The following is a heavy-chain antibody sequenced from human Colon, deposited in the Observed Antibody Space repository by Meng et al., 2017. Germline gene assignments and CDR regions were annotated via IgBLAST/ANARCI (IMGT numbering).Heavy chain of an antibody. V-gene: IGHV4-4*02. CDR3: ARHISILGQRGFDY. Sequence: VEVKESGPGLVKPSGTPSLTCAVSGGSISSNWWSWVRQPPGKGLEWIGEFFHTGRTNYDPSLKSRVTISVDKSNNQFSLKLTSVTAADTAVYYCARHISILGQRGFDYWGQGTLVTVSS. D-gene: IGHD3/OR15-3a*01. CDR2: FFHTGRT. CDR1: GGSISSNW. J-gene: IGHJ4*02.